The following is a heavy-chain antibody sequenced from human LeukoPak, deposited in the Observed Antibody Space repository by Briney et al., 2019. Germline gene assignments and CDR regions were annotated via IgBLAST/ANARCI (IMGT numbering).Heavy chain of an antibody. D-gene: IGHD6-19*01. J-gene: IGHJ6*03. CDR3: ARGVAGPYYYYYMDV. CDR1: GYTFTDYY. Sequence: HGASVKVSCKASGYTFTDYYMHWVRQAPGQGLEWMGWINPNSGGTNYAQKFQGRVTMTRDTSISTAYMELSRLTSDDTAVYYCARGVAGPYYYYYMDVWGRGTTVTVSS. V-gene: IGHV1-2*02. CDR2: INPNSGGT.